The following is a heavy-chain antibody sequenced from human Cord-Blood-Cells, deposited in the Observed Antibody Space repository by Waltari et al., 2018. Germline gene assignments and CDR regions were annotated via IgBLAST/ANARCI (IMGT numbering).Heavy chain of an antibody. V-gene: IGHV3-23*01. Sequence: EVQLLESGGGLVQPGGSLRLSCAASGFTFSSYAMSWVRQAPGTGLEWVSAISGSGGSTYYADSVKGRFTISRDNSKNTLYLQMNSLRAEDTAVYYCAKDADAPGIAAAGTVTFDYWGQGTLVTVSS. J-gene: IGHJ4*02. CDR3: AKDADAPGIAAAGTVTFDY. CDR2: ISGSGGST. CDR1: GFTFSSYA. D-gene: IGHD6-13*01.